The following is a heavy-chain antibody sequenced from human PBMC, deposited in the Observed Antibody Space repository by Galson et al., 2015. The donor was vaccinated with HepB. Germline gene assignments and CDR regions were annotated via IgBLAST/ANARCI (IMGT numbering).Heavy chain of an antibody. J-gene: IGHJ4*02. CDR1: GFTLSDFG. CDR2: TSSDGDTK. V-gene: IGHV3-30*18. Sequence: SLRLSCAVSGFTLSDFGIHWVRQVPGKGLEWVTFTSSDGDTKKYADSVKGRFTISRDNSKNTVFLQMNSLRPEDTAVYFCAKQGGEGSMDFFDYWGQGTLVTVSS. CDR3: AKQGGEGSMDFFDY. D-gene: IGHD3-16*01.